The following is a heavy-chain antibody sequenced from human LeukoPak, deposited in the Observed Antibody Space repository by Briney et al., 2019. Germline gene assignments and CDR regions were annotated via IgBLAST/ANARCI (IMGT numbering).Heavy chain of an antibody. Sequence: GASVKVSCKASGGTFFNYAISWVRQAPGQGLEWMGGFLPLSDTARSSQKFQGRVTFSANKPTNTAHMELSSLRSEDTAVYYCARTAVVTLHPFGFYYMDVWGQGTTVTVSS. D-gene: IGHD4-23*01. CDR3: ARTAVVTLHPFGFYYMDV. CDR2: FLPLSDTA. J-gene: IGHJ6*03. CDR1: GGTFFNYA. V-gene: IGHV1-69*06.